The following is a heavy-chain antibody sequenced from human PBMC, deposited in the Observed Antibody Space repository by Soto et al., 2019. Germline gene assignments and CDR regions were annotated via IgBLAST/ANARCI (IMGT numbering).Heavy chain of an antibody. CDR1: GFTFGDYA. J-gene: IGHJ4*02. CDR3: VRRYFDWLLFPDY. D-gene: IGHD3-9*01. CDR2: IRSKAYGGTT. V-gene: IGHV3-49*03. Sequence: CLRLSCTASGFTFGDYAMSWFRQAPWKGLEWVGFIRSKAYGGTTEYAASVKGRFTISRDDSKSIAYLQMNSLKTEDTAVYYCVRRYFDWLLFPDYWGQGTLVTVSS.